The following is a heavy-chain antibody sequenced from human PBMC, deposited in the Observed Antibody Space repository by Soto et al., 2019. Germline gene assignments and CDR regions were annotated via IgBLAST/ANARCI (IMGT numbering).Heavy chain of an antibody. D-gene: IGHD3-3*01. Sequence: PGGSLRLSCAASGFTFSSYAMSWVRQAPGKGLEWVSAISGSGGSTYYADSVKGRFTISRDNSKNTLYLQMNSLRAEDTAVYYCAKGQEYYDFWSGYYYYMDVWGKGTTVTVSS. CDR1: GFTFSSYA. CDR2: ISGSGGST. CDR3: AKGQEYYDFWSGYYYYMDV. V-gene: IGHV3-23*01. J-gene: IGHJ6*03.